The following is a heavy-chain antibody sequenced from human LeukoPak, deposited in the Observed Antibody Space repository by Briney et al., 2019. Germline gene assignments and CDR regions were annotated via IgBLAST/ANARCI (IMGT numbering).Heavy chain of an antibody. V-gene: IGHV3-48*01. CDR3: AKDQDPPYYYDSSGYPATLDY. CDR1: GFTFSSYA. J-gene: IGHJ4*02. Sequence: GGSLRLSCAASGFTFSSYAMSWVRQAPGKGLEWVSYIGSTGSTTYYADSVKGRFTISRDNAKNSLFLQMNSLRAEDTAVYYCAKDQDPPYYYDSSGYPATLDYWGQGTLVTVSS. CDR2: IGSTGSTT. D-gene: IGHD3-22*01.